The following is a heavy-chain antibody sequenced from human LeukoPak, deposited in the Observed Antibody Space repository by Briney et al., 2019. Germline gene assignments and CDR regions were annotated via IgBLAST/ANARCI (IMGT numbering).Heavy chain of an antibody. V-gene: IGHV3-48*03. J-gene: IGHJ4*02. Sequence: GRSLRLSCAASGFTFSNYEMNWVRQAPGKGLEWISYIRSSGDTIYYADSVKGRFTISRDNAKNSLYLQMNSLRAEDTAVYYCARGYYVDYWGQGTLVTVSS. CDR2: IRSSGDTI. D-gene: IGHD3-3*01. CDR1: GFTFSNYE. CDR3: ARGYYVDY.